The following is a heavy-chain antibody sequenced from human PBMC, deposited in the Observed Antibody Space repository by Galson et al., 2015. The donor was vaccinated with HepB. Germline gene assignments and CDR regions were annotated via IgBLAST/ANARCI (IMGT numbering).Heavy chain of an antibody. CDR1: GYTFTNYV. Sequence: SVKVSCKASGYTFTNYVMNWVRQAPGQGLEWMGGINTNTGTPTYAQGFTGRFVFSLDTSVRTAYLQISSLKTEDTAVYYCARVTSIYDFSSSAYSYYYYGMGAWGQGTTVTVSS. CDR2: INTNTGTP. CDR3: ARVTSIYDFSSSAYSYYYYGMGA. J-gene: IGHJ6*02. D-gene: IGHD2-2*01. V-gene: IGHV7-4-1*02.